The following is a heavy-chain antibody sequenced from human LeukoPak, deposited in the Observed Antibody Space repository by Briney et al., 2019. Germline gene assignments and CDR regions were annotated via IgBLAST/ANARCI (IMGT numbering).Heavy chain of an antibody. D-gene: IGHD2-2*01. V-gene: IGHV1-18*01. CDR3: ARGPIIDIVVIPAAADYYHMDV. CDR1: GYTLTSYG. J-gene: IGHJ6*03. Sequence: ASVKVSCKASGYTLTSYGISWVRQAPGQGLEWIGWISAYNGNTRYAQKLQGRVTMTTDSSTSTAYMELRSLRSDDTAVYYCARGPIIDIVVIPAAADYYHMDVWGKGTTVTVSS. CDR2: ISAYNGNT.